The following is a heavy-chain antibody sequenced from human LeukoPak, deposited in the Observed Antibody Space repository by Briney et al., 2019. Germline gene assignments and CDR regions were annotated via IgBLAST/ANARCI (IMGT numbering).Heavy chain of an antibody. V-gene: IGHV3-23*01. J-gene: IGHJ3*02. Sequence: PGGSLRLSCAASGFTFSSYGMSWVRQAPEKGLEWVSAISGSGGSTYYADSVKGRFTISRDNSKNTLYLQMNSLRAEDTAVYYCAKEKDIVVVPAAMPYAFDIWGQGTMVTVSS. CDR3: AKEKDIVVVPAAMPYAFDI. D-gene: IGHD2-2*01. CDR1: GFTFSSYG. CDR2: ISGSGGST.